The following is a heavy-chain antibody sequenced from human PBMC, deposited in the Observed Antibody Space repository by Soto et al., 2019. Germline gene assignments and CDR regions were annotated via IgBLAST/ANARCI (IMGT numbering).Heavy chain of an antibody. CDR1: GGSISSSSYY. CDR3: ARTPPEFTIFGVVIISLYFDY. CDR2: IYYSGST. Sequence: SETLSLTCTVSGGSISSSSYYWGWIRQPPGKGLEWIGSIYYSGSTYYNPSLKSRVTISVDTSKNQFSLKLSSVTAADTAVYYCARTPPEFTIFGVVIISLYFDYWGQGTLVTVSS. V-gene: IGHV4-39*01. J-gene: IGHJ4*02. D-gene: IGHD3-3*01.